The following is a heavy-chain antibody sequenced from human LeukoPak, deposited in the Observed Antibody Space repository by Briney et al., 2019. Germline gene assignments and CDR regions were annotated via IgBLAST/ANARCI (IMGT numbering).Heavy chain of an antibody. CDR2: IWYDGSNK. J-gene: IGHJ5*02. CDR3: ARVSVPGGTNNWFDP. V-gene: IGHV3-33*01. D-gene: IGHD6-19*01. CDR1: GFTFSSYG. Sequence: GGSLRLSCAASGFTFSSYGMHWVRQAPGKGLEWVAVIWYDGSNKYYADSVKGRFTISRDNSKNTLYLQMNSLRAEDTAVYYCARVSVPGGTNNWFDPWGQGTLVTVSS.